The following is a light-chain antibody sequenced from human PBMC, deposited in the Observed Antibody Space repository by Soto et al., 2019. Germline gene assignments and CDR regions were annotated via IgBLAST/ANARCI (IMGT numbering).Light chain of an antibody. CDR2: DAS. J-gene: IGKJ1*01. Sequence: EIVLTQSPSTLSLSPGERATLSCRASQSVSNYLTWYQQTPGQAPRLLIYDASNRASGLPARFSGSGSGTDFTLTISRLDPEDFAFYYCHYGNSPPWTFGQGTKVDIK. V-gene: IGKV3-11*01. CDR1: QSVSNY. CDR3: HYGNSPPWT.